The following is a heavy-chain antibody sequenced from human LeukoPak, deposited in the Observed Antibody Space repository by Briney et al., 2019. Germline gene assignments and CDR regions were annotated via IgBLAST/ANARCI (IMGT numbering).Heavy chain of an antibody. CDR2: INPNSGDT. V-gene: IGHV1-2*06. J-gene: IGHJ4*02. Sequence: ASVKVSCKASGYSFTGYHMHWVRQAPGQGLEWMGRINPNSGDTNYAQRFQGRVTMTRDTSVSTAYMELSRLRADDTAVYYCARGLRDGFSLSFDYWRQGTLVTVPS. CDR3: ARGLRDGFSLSFDY. D-gene: IGHD5-24*01. CDR1: GYSFTGYH.